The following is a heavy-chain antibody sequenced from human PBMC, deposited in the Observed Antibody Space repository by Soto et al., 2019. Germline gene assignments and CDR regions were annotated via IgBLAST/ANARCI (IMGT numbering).Heavy chain of an antibody. Sequence: ESGGGLVQPGGSLRLSCAASGFIFSSYAMTWVRQAPGKGLEWVSSLSGSGGTTYYADSVKGRFTISRDNSKNTLYLQMNSLRAEDTAVYYCAKRIAAAGLDAFDIWGQGTMVTVSS. D-gene: IGHD6-13*01. CDR3: AKRIAAAGLDAFDI. J-gene: IGHJ3*02. V-gene: IGHV3-23*01. CDR2: LSGSGGTT. CDR1: GFIFSSYA.